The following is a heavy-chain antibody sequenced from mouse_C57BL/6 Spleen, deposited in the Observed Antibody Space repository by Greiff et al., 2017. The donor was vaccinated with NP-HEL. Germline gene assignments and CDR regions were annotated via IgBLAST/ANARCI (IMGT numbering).Heavy chain of an antibody. Sequence: EVNLVESGGGLVQPGGSLKLSCAASGFTFSDYYMYWVRQTPEKRLEWVAYISNGGGSTYYPDTVKGRFTISRDNAKNTLYLQMSRLKSEDTAMYYCARQGDYSNIFDYWGQGTTLTVSS. CDR1: GFTFSDYY. J-gene: IGHJ2*01. V-gene: IGHV5-12*01. CDR3: ARQGDYSNIFDY. CDR2: ISNGGGST. D-gene: IGHD2-5*01.